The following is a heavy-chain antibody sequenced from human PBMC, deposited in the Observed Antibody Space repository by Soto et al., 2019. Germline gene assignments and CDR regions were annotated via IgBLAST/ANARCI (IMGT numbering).Heavy chain of an antibody. CDR3: AMVDVYVTPSPQDV. CDR1: GYSFTRYG. J-gene: IGHJ6*02. D-gene: IGHD3-16*01. V-gene: IGHV1-18*01. Sequence: GASVKVSCKASGYSFTRYGIAWARQAPGQGLEWMGWINTYNGNTNYAQNLKGRVTLTTDTSTSTAYIELTSLRSNDTAIYYCAMVDVYVTPSPQDVWGQGTTVTVSS. CDR2: INTYNGNT.